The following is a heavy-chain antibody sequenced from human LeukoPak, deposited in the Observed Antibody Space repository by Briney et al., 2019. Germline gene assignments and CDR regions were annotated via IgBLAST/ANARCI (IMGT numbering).Heavy chain of an antibody. J-gene: IGHJ4*02. Sequence: GGSLRLSCAASGFTASSNYMSWVRQAPGKGLEWVSVIYSGGSTYYADSVKGRFTISRDNSKNTLYLQMNSLRAEDTAVYYCVRESSGYFDYWGQGSLVTVSS. D-gene: IGHD3-22*01. CDR2: IYSGGST. CDR1: GFTASSNY. CDR3: VRESSGYFDY. V-gene: IGHV3-53*05.